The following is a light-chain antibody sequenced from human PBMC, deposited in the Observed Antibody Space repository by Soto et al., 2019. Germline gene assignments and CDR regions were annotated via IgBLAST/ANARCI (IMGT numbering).Light chain of an antibody. CDR1: QNVNIN. Sequence: EIVMTQSPVTLSVSPGERVTLSCRASQNVNINLAWYQQRPGQAPRVLIYGASNRASGIPDRFSGSGSGTDFTLTIRSLEPDDFALYYCQQYKDWPPLTFDGGTRVEIK. J-gene: IGKJ4*01. CDR3: QQYKDWPPLT. V-gene: IGKV3D-15*01. CDR2: GAS.